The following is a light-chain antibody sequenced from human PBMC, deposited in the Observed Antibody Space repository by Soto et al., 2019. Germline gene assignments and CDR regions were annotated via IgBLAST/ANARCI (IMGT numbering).Light chain of an antibody. Sequence: EVVMTQSPATLSVSPGESATLSCRASQSVGSNLDWYQQKPGQPPRLLLYGTSTRATGIPARISGSGSGTEFTLTISSLQSEDFAVYYCQQHNDWPRTFGQGTKVEI. CDR1: QSVGSN. V-gene: IGKV3-15*01. CDR2: GTS. J-gene: IGKJ1*01. CDR3: QQHNDWPRT.